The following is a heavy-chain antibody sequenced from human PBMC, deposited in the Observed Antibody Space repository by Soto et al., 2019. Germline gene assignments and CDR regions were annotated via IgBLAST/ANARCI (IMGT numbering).Heavy chain of an antibody. D-gene: IGHD6-19*01. J-gene: IGHJ4*02. CDR3: ASAAVTGTAGLDF. CDR1: GYSFTKYH. Sequence: ASEKVSCKASGYSFTKYHMHWVRQAPGQGLEWMGWINPNSGGTKSAEKFQGRVTMTRDTSISTAYMELSRLTSDDTAVYYCASAAVTGTAGLDFWGQGTQVTVSS. V-gene: IGHV1-2*02. CDR2: INPNSGGT.